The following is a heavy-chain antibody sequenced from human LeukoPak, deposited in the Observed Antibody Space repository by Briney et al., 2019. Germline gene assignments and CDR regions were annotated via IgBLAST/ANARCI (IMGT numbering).Heavy chain of an antibody. V-gene: IGHV1-18*01. Sequence: ASVKVSCRASGYTFSRYGISWVRQAPGQGLEWMGWISDSGNTNCAPKLQGRVTMTTDTSTSTAYMELRSLRSDDTAVYYCAREGKLAVAGLMDYWGQGTLVTVSS. CDR1: GYTFSRYG. CDR3: AREGKLAVAGLMDY. CDR2: ISDSGNT. J-gene: IGHJ4*02. D-gene: IGHD6-19*01.